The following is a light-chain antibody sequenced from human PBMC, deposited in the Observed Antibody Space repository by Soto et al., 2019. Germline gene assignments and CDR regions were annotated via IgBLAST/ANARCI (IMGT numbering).Light chain of an antibody. CDR3: QQYNSPPYT. CDR1: QSVLYTSNNKNY. Sequence: DIVMTQSPDSLAVSLGERATINCKSSQSVLYTSNNKNYLAWYQQKPRQPPKLLIYWASTRESGVPDRFSGSGSGTDFTLPISSLQAEDVAVYYCQQYNSPPYTFGQGTKLEIK. V-gene: IGKV4-1*01. CDR2: WAS. J-gene: IGKJ2*01.